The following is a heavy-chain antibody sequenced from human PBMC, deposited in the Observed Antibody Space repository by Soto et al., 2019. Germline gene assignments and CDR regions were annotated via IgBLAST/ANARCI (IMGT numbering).Heavy chain of an antibody. CDR1: GFSLSTNGVG. Sequence: QITLKESGPTVVKPTQTLTLTCIFSGFSLSTNGVGVGWIRQSPGKSPEWLALIYWDDDKRYRPSLKSRLTIAXXTXKXXVVLIMTAMDPVDTATYYCAHRRARPSARDDAYDIWGQGTMVTISS. J-gene: IGHJ3*02. CDR2: IYWDDDK. D-gene: IGHD6-6*01. V-gene: IGHV2-5*02. CDR3: AHRRARPSARDDAYDI.